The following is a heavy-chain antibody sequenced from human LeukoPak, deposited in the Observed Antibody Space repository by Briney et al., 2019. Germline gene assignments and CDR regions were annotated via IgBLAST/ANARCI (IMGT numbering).Heavy chain of an antibody. CDR1: GYTSTNYG. CDR2: ISAYNGAT. Sequence: ASVKVSCKASGYTSTNYGISWVRQAPGQGLEWMAWISAYNGATNYAQKFQDRVTMTTDTSTSTAYMELRSLRSDDTAVYYCASDQRGSPIWFDPWGQGTLVTVSS. V-gene: IGHV1-18*01. D-gene: IGHD6-6*01. CDR3: ASDQRGSPIWFDP. J-gene: IGHJ5*02.